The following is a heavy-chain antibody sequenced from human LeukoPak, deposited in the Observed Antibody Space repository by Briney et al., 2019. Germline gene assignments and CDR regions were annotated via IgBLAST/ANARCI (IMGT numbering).Heavy chain of an antibody. D-gene: IGHD6-19*01. J-gene: IGHJ4*02. Sequence: GGSLRLSCAASGFTFSGHNMNWVRQAPGKGLEWVSSISSSSSYIYYADSVKGRFTISRDNAKNSLYLQMNSLRAEDTAVYYCAREAPYIAVAGTYDYWGQGTLVTVSS. CDR3: AREAPYIAVAGTYDY. CDR2: ISSSSSYI. V-gene: IGHV3-21*01. CDR1: GFTFSGHN.